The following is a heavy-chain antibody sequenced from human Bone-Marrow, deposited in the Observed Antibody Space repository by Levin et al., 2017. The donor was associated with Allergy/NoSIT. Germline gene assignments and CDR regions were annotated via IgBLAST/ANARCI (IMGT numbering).Heavy chain of an antibody. CDR2: ISDSGGST. V-gene: IGHV3-23*01. D-gene: IGHD1-26*01. CDR1: GFTFSSQA. Sequence: HTGGSLRLSCAASGFTFSSQAMSWVRQAPGKGLEWVSTISDSGGSTYYADSVKGRFTISRDNSKNTLYLQMNSLRAEDTAVYYCVKSKGSSGINKIDYWGQGTLVTVSS. J-gene: IGHJ4*02. CDR3: VKSKGSSGINKIDY.